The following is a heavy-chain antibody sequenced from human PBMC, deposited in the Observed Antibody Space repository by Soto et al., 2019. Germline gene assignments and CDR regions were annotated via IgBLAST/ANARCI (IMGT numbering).Heavy chain of an antibody. CDR3: ARVWDCSGGTCYSWWFDP. Sequence: QVQLQESGPGLVKPSETLSLSCTVSGGSISSYYWSWIRQTPGKGLEWIGHIYYSGNTNYNPSLKSRVTISVDTSKNQVSLKLSSVTAADTAVYYCARVWDCSGGTCYSWWFDPWGQGTLVTVSS. J-gene: IGHJ5*02. D-gene: IGHD2-15*01. V-gene: IGHV4-59*01. CDR2: IYYSGNT. CDR1: GGSISSYY.